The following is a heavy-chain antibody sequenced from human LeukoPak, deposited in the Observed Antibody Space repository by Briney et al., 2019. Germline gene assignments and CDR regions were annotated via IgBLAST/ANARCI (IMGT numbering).Heavy chain of an antibody. CDR1: GYTFTSYG. V-gene: IGHV1-18*01. CDR3: ARDVAGEGSGPHDAFDI. D-gene: IGHD3-3*01. CDR2: ISAYHGNT. Sequence: ASVKVSCKASGYTFTSYGISLVRQAPGQGLEWMGWISAYHGNTNYAQKLQGRVTMTTDTSTSTAYMELRSLRSDDTAVYYCARDVAGEGSGPHDAFDIWGKGTMVTVSS. J-gene: IGHJ3*02.